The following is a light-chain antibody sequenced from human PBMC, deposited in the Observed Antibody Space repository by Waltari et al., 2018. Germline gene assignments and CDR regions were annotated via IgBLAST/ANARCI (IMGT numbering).Light chain of an antibody. CDR2: GAS. CDR3: QQYNQWPPIT. V-gene: IGKV3-15*01. Sequence: DTVVTQSPDTLSVSPGERVTLSCRASQSVGSDLAWYQQKPGQAPRLLIYGASTRATGIPARFSGSGSGTEFTLTISSLQSEDLGVYYCQQYNQWPPITFGPGTKVEVK. CDR1: QSVGSD. J-gene: IGKJ3*01.